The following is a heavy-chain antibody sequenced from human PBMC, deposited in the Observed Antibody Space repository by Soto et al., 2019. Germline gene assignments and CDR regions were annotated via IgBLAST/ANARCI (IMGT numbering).Heavy chain of an antibody. D-gene: IGHD6-6*01. CDR2: ISYDGSNK. V-gene: IGHV3-30*18. CDR1: GFTFSSYG. J-gene: IGHJ6*02. Sequence: VQLVESGGGLVQPGGSLRLSCAASGFTFSSYGMHWVRQAPGKGLEWVAVISYDGSNKYYADSVKGRFTISRDNSKNTLYLQMNSLRAEDTAVYYCAKDHQQYSSSSNKYYYGMDVWGQGTTVTVSS. CDR3: AKDHQQYSSSSNKYYYGMDV.